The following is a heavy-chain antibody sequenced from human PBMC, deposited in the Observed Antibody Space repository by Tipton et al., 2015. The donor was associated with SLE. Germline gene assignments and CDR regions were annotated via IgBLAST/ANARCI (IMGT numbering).Heavy chain of an antibody. Sequence: TLSLTCTVSGGSISSGGYYWSWIRQHPGKGLEWIGEVNHSGSTNYNPSLKSRLTISVDTSKNQFSLKLSSVTAADTAVYYCARGVIAARRGRFDYWGQGTLVTVSS. CDR3: ARGVIAARRGRFDY. J-gene: IGHJ4*02. CDR2: VNHSGST. D-gene: IGHD6-6*01. CDR1: GGSISSGGYY. V-gene: IGHV4-31*03.